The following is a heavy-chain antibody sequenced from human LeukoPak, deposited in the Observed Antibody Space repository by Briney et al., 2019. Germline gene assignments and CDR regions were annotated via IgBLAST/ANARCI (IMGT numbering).Heavy chain of an antibody. CDR2: IKQDGSEK. CDR3: AKLPAIYCSGGSCYSDY. D-gene: IGHD2-15*01. V-gene: IGHV3-7*01. CDR1: GFTFSSYW. Sequence: GGSLRLSCAASGFTFSSYWMSWVRQAPGKGLEWVANIKQDGSEKYYVDSVKGRFTISRDNAKNSLYLQMNSLRAEDTAVYYCAKLPAIYCSGGSCYSDYWGQGTLVTVSS. J-gene: IGHJ4*02.